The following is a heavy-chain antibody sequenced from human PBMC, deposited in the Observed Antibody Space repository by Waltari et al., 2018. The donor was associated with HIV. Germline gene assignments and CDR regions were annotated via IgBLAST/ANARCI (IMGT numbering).Heavy chain of an antibody. CDR3: AKDSNYDSSGPIDY. V-gene: IGHV3-23*01. CDR2: LSGSGAST. J-gene: IGHJ4*02. D-gene: IGHD3-22*01. CDR1: GFTFRSYA. Sequence: EVQLLVSGGGLVQPGGSLRVSCADCGFTFRSYAMSWVRQAPGKGLEWVSALSGSGASTYYADSVKGRFTISRDNSKNTLYLQMNRLRADDTAVYCCAKDSNYDSSGPIDYWGQGTLVTVSS.